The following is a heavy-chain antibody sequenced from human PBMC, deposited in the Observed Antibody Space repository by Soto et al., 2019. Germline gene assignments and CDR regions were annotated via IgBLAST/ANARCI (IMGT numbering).Heavy chain of an antibody. J-gene: IGHJ4*02. Sequence: SGPTLVNPTQPLTLSCTSSGFSLNTIGMCVSWIRQPPGKALEWLSLIDWDDDKYYSTSLKTSLTISKDTSKSQVVLTMTNMDPVDTTTYYCARTPYSSSWDGWEMATIYFDYWGQGTLVTVSS. CDR3: ARTPYSSSWDGWEMATIYFDY. CDR2: IDWDDDK. D-gene: IGHD6-13*01. V-gene: IGHV2-70*01. CDR1: GFSLNTIGMC.